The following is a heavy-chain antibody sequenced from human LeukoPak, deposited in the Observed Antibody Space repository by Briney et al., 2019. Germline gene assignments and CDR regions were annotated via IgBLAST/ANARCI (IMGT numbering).Heavy chain of an antibody. CDR1: GFSFSDFG. CDR2: LSPHANYE. D-gene: IGHD2-2*03. J-gene: IGHJ4*02. CDR3: ARDWIDRSLDF. Sequence: PGRSRRLSCAASGFSFSDFGIHWVRQAPGKGLEWVAVLSPHANYEYYADSVQGRFAISRDDSKNTVYLQMNGLRDEETAVYYCARDWIDRSLDFWGRGTLVTVSS. V-gene: IGHV3-33*01.